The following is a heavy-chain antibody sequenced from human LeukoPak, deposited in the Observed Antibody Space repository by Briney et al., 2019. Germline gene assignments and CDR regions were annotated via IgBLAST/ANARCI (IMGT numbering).Heavy chain of an antibody. CDR2: IYSGGST. CDR1: GFTVSSNY. J-gene: IGHJ4*02. Sequence: GGSLRLSCAASGFTVSSNYMSWVRQAPGEGLEWVSIIYSGGSTYYADSVKGRFTISRDNSKNTLYLQMNSLRAEDTAVYYCARENTFEGLVDYWGQGTLVTVSS. CDR3: ARENTFEGLVDY. V-gene: IGHV3-66*02. D-gene: IGHD2/OR15-2a*01.